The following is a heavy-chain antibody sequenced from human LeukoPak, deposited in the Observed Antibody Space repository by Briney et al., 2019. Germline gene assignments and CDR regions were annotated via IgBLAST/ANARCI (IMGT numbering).Heavy chain of an antibody. CDR3: NRGLEPSTGPDY. CDR2: IRRKGSGGTP. Sequence: QPGGSLRLSCTASGFTFGDYDMSWVRQAPGKGLEWVGFIRRKGSGGTPEYAASVKGRFTISRDDSKSLAYLQMNSLKTEDTAVYYCNRGLEPSTGPDYWGQGTLVTVSS. D-gene: IGHD1-1*01. CDR1: GFTFGDYD. V-gene: IGHV3-49*04. J-gene: IGHJ4*02.